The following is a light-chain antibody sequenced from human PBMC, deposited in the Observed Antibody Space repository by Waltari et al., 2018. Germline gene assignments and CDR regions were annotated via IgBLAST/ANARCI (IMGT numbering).Light chain of an antibody. J-gene: IGKJ2*01. CDR2: DAS. V-gene: IGKV1-17*01. CDR1: QDITKY. Sequence: DIQMTQSPSSLSASVGDRVTITCRESQDITKYLNWYQQKPGKTPTRLIYDASTLQSGVPSRFSGSGSGTVFTLTISSLQPEDVGTYYCLHYDSAPYTFGHGTKVEI. CDR3: LHYDSAPYT.